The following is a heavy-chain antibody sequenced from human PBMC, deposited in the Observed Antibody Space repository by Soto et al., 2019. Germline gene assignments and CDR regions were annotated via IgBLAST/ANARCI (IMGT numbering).Heavy chain of an antibody. CDR3: AKDIQYQLLSYYYYGMDV. CDR1: GFTFSSYG. CDR2: ISYDGSNK. D-gene: IGHD2-2*01. J-gene: IGHJ6*02. V-gene: IGHV3-30*18. Sequence: PGGSLRLSCAASGFTFSSYGMHWVRQAPGKGLEWVAVISYDGSNKYYADSVKGRFTISRDNSKNTLYLQMNSLRAEDTAVYYCAKDIQYQLLSYYYYGMDVWGQGTTVTVSS.